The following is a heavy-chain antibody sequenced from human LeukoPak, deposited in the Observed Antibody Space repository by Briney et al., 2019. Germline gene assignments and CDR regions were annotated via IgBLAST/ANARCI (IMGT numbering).Heavy chain of an antibody. CDR3: AKGGSSWYPHAFDI. J-gene: IGHJ3*02. V-gene: IGHV3-23*01. CDR1: GFTFSINA. D-gene: IGHD6-13*01. Sequence: GGSLRLSCAASGFTFSINAMSWVRQAPGKGLEWVSAISGSGGSTYYADSVKDRFTISRDNSKNTVYLQMNSLRGEDTAIYYCAKGGSSWYPHAFDIWGQGTMVTVSS. CDR2: ISGSGGST.